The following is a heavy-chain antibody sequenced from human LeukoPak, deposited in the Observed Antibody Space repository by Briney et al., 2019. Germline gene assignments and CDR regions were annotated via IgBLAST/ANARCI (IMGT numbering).Heavy chain of an antibody. CDR3: ARGGADQLLPHPAPDY. CDR2: INSDGSST. Sequence: PGVSLRLSCAASGFTFSRYWMHWVRQAPGKGLVWVSRINSDGSSTTYADSVKGRFTISRDNAKNTLYLQMNSLRAEDTAVYYCARGGADQLLPHPAPDYWGQGTLVTVSS. J-gene: IGHJ4*02. CDR1: GFTFSRYW. V-gene: IGHV3-74*01. D-gene: IGHD2-2*01.